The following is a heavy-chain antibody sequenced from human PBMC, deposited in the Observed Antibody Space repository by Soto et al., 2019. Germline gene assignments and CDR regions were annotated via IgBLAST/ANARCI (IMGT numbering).Heavy chain of an antibody. D-gene: IGHD3-16*01. Sequence: QVQLVESGGGVVQPGRSLRLSCAASGFAFSSFGMHWVRQAPGKGLEWVAIIWYDGSDKYYADSVKGRFTISRDNSKKTLSLQMNSLRAEDTAVYHCAFGNLSYYFDYWGQGTPVTVSS. CDR3: AFGNLSYYFDY. J-gene: IGHJ4*02. V-gene: IGHV3-33*01. CDR1: GFAFSSFG. CDR2: IWYDGSDK.